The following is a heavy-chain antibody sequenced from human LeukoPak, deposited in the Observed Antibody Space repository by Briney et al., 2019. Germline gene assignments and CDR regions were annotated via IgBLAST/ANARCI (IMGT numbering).Heavy chain of an antibody. D-gene: IGHD5-18*01. Sequence: GGSLRLSCTASGFTFSNYWMFWVRQAPGKGLEWVSAISGSGGSTYYADSVKGRFTISRDNSKNTLYLQMNSLRAEDTAVYYCAKWTPNTAMDHLNAFDIWGQGTMVTVSS. CDR2: ISGSGGST. J-gene: IGHJ3*02. CDR3: AKWTPNTAMDHLNAFDI. V-gene: IGHV3-23*01. CDR1: GFTFSNYW.